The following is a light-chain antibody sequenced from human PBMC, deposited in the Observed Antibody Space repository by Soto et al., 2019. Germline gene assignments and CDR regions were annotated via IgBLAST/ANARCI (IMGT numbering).Light chain of an antibody. CDR2: GAS. CDR3: QQYSNLPPYT. V-gene: IGKV3-15*01. J-gene: IGKJ2*01. CDR1: QNVGTD. Sequence: EIVLTQSPATLSVSPGERATLSCRASQNVGTDLAWYQQRPGQAPRLLIYGASTRATGVPGRISGSGSGTEFTFTISSLQSEDFAIYSCQQYSNLPPYTFGQGTRLEI.